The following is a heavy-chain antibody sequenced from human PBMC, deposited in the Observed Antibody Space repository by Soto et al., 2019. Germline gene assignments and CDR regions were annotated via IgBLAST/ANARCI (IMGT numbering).Heavy chain of an antibody. CDR3: AKCENQKRALFDY. D-gene: IGHD3-3*02. V-gene: IGHV1-3*01. CDR1: GYTFTSYA. Sequence: GASVKVSCKASGYTFTSYAMHWVRQAPGQRLEWMGWINAGNGNTKYSQKFQVRVTITRDTSASTAYMELSSLRAEDTAVYYCAKCENQKRALFDYWGQGTLFTVSS. J-gene: IGHJ4*02. CDR2: INAGNGNT.